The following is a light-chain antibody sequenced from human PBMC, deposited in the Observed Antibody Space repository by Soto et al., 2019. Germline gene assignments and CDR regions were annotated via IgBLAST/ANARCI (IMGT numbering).Light chain of an antibody. V-gene: IGKV3-15*01. CDR3: QQYNNWPPNT. CDR1: QSVSSN. J-gene: IGKJ2*01. Sequence: EIVMTQSPATLSVSPGERATLSCRASQSVSSNLAWYQQKPGQAPRLLIYGASTRATGIPDRFSGSGSGTEFTLTIRSLQSEDFAVYYCQQYNNWPPNTFGQGTKLEIK. CDR2: GAS.